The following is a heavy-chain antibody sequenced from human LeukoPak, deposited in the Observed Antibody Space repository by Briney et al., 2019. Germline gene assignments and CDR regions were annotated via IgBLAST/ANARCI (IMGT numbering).Heavy chain of an antibody. CDR1: GGSISSGDYC. CDR3: ARLWSSSWINYFDY. J-gene: IGHJ4*02. Sequence: SGTLSLTCSVSGGSISSGDYCWSWIRQLPGKGLEWIGYIYYSGSTYYNPSLSSRVTIPLDTSKIQFSLKLSSVTAADTAVYYCARLWSSSWINYFDYWGQGTLVTVSS. V-gene: IGHV4-31*03. CDR2: IYYSGST. D-gene: IGHD6-13*01.